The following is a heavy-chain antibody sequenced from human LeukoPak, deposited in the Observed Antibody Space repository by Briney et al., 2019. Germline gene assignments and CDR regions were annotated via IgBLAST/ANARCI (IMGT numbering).Heavy chain of an antibody. CDR2: MNPNSGNT. J-gene: IGHJ3*02. D-gene: IGHD3-22*01. V-gene: IGHV1-8*03. Sequence: ASVKVSCKASGYTFTSYDINWVRQATGQGLEWMGWMNPNSGNTGYAQKFQGRVTITTDESTSTAYMELSSLRSEDTAVYYCAREQSSGYYRVGAFDIWGQGTMVTVSS. CDR1: GYTFTSYD. CDR3: AREQSSGYYRVGAFDI.